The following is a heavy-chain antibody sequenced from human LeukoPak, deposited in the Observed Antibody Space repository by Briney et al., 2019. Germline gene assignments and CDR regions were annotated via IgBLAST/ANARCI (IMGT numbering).Heavy chain of an antibody. J-gene: IGHJ6*03. CDR1: NYSISNSLY. V-gene: IGHV4-38-2*02. CDR2: IYRSGST. CDR3: ARGTYGYYMDV. D-gene: IGHD4-17*01. Sequence: ASETLSLTCSGSNYSISNSLYWGWLRQPPGKGLEWIGSIYRSGSTFYNPSLKSRVTISLGTSKNQFSLKLSSVTAADTAVYFCARGTYGYYMDVWGKGTTVTVSS.